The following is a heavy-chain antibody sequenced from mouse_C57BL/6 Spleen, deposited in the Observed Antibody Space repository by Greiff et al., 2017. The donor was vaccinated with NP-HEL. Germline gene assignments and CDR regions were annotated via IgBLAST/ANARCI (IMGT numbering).Heavy chain of an antibody. CDR2: ISDGGSYT. J-gene: IGHJ3*01. CDR1: GFTFSSYA. Sequence: EVKVEESGGGLVKPGGSLKLSCAASGFTFSSYAMSWVRQTPEKRLEWVATISDGGSYTYYPDNVKGRFTISRDNAKNNLYLQMSHLKSEDTAMYYCASRVLTTVVAPFAYWGQGTLVTVSA. V-gene: IGHV5-4*03. D-gene: IGHD1-1*01. CDR3: ASRVLTTVVAPFAY.